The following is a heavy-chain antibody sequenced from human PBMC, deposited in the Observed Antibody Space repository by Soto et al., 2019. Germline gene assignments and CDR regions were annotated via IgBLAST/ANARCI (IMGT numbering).Heavy chain of an antibody. D-gene: IGHD6-13*01. CDR1: GLTFSSYA. CDR2: VSGGGGST. V-gene: IGHV3-23*01. Sequence: GGSLRLSCVASGLTFSSYAMRWVRQAPGKGLEWVSAVSGGGGSTYYADSVRGRFTISRDNSKNTVYLQMNSLRAEDTAVYYCAKDAGYTSTWASDLWGQGTLVTVSS. J-gene: IGHJ5*02. CDR3: AKDAGYTSTWASDL.